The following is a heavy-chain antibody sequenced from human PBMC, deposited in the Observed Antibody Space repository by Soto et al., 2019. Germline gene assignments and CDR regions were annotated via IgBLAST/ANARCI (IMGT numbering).Heavy chain of an antibody. CDR1: GDTFKNCV. D-gene: IGHD7-27*01. CDR2: IIPLFGTT. V-gene: IGHV1-69*01. Sequence: QVQVVQSGVEVRRPGSSVKVSCKASGDTFKNCVISWVRQAPGQGLEWMGGIIPLFGTTDFAQRFQGRLTITTDESTTTAYMELSRLRSEDMATYYCAAELGFGKFSVVWGQGTTVIVSS. J-gene: IGHJ6*02. CDR3: AAELGFGKFSVV.